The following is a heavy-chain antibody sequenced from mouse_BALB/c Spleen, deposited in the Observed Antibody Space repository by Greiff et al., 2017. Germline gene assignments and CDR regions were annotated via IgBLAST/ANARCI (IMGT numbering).Heavy chain of an antibody. D-gene: IGHD2-14*01. V-gene: IGHV5-6-5*01. CDR1: GFTFSSYA. CDR3: ARGRDYRYDRGFDY. CDR2: ISSGGST. Sequence: EVQRVESGGGLVKPGGSLKLSCAASGFTFSSYAMSWVRQTPEERLEWVASISSGGSTYYPDSVKGRFTISRDNARNILYLHMSSLRSEDTAMYYCARGRDYRYDRGFDYWGQGTTLTVAS. J-gene: IGHJ2*01.